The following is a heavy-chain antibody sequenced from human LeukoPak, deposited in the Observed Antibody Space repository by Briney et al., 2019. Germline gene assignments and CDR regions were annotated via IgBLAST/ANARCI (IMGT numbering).Heavy chain of an antibody. D-gene: IGHD3-22*01. Sequence: GGSLRLSCAASGFTFSSYDMHWVRQATGKGLEWVSAIGTAGDTYYPGSVKGRFTISRENAKNSLYLQMNSLRAGDTAVYYCARVSNYYDSSGYYSDAFDIWGQGTMVTVSS. J-gene: IGHJ3*02. CDR3: ARVSNYYDSSGYYSDAFDI. CDR1: GFTFSSYD. CDR2: IGTAGDT. V-gene: IGHV3-13*01.